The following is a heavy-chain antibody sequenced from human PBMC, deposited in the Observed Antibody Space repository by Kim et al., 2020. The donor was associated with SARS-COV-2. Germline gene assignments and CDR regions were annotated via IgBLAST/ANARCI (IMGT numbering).Heavy chain of an antibody. V-gene: IGHV1-24*01. CDR3: ATSCSSISCHWFDP. J-gene: IGHJ5*02. CDR1: VYTLTELS. CDR2: FDSEDGET. D-gene: IGHD2-2*01. Sequence: ASVKVSCKVSVYTLTELSMHWVRQAPGKGLEWMGGFDSEDGETIYAQKFQGRVTMTEDTSTDTAYMELSSLRSEDTAVYYCATSCSSISCHWFDPWGRGTLVTVVS.